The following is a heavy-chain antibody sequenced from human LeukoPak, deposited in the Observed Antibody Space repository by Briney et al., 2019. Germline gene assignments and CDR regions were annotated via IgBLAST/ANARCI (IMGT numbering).Heavy chain of an antibody. CDR3: ARGIRYYYGSGSYYNGAPNFDY. CDR2: INAGNGNT. V-gene: IGHV1-3*01. Sequence: ASVKVSCKASGYTFTSNAMHWVRQAPGQRLEWMGWINAGNGNTKYSQKFQGRVTITRDTSASTAYMELSSLRSEDTAVYYCARGIRYYYGSGSYYNGAPNFDYWGQGTLVTVSS. J-gene: IGHJ4*02. D-gene: IGHD3-10*01. CDR1: GYTFTSNA.